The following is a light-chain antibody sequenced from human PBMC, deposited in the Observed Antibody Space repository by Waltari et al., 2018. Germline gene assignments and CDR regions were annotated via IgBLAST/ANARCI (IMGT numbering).Light chain of an antibody. J-gene: IGLJ3*02. V-gene: IGLV5-45*01. CDR2: YKSDSDK. CDR3: MIWHSSAWV. CDR1: CGINVGTYR. Sequence: QAVLTQPASLSASPGASASLTCTLRCGINVGTYRIYWYQQKPGSPPQYLLRYKSDSDKQQGSGVPSRFSGSKDASANAGILLISGLQSEDEADYYCMIWHSSAWVFGGGTKLTVL.